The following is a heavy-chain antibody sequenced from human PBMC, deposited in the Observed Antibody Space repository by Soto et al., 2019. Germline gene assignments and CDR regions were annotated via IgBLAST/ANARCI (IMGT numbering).Heavy chain of an antibody. Sequence: GGSLRLSCAASGFTFSRYAMSWVRQAPGKGLEWVSAISGSGGSTYYADSVKGRFTISRHNSKNTLYLQMNSLRAEDTAVYYCAKAPGGYYYDSSGYYQFDYWGQGTLVTVSS. D-gene: IGHD3-22*01. J-gene: IGHJ4*02. CDR3: AKAPGGYYYDSSGYYQFDY. V-gene: IGHV3-23*01. CDR2: ISGSGGST. CDR1: GFTFSRYA.